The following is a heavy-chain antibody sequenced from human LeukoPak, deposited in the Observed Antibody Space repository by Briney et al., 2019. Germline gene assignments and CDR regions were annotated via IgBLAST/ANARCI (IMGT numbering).Heavy chain of an antibody. D-gene: IGHD3-10*01. Sequence: ASVKVSCKASGYTFTSYGICWVRQAPGQGLEWMGWISAYNGNTNYAQKLQGRVTMTTDTSTSTAYMELRSLRSDDTAVYYCARGRRGQGRSSFDYWGQGTLVTVSS. CDR3: ARGRRGQGRSSFDY. CDR1: GYTFTSYG. V-gene: IGHV1-18*01. J-gene: IGHJ4*02. CDR2: ISAYNGNT.